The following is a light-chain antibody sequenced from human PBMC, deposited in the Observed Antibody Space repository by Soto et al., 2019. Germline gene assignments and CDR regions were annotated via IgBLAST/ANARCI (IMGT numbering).Light chain of an antibody. CDR1: HIVDTS. CDR3: QQTHSIPPT. CDR2: AAS. J-gene: IGKJ2*01. V-gene: IGKV1-39*01. Sequence: DIQMNQSPSSLSASVGDRVTVTCRTSHIVDTSLNWYQQKPGKAPKLLIYAASSVQSGVPARLSGSGSATFFTLTIHNLQPDDFATYFCQQTHSIPPTFGPGTKVDIK.